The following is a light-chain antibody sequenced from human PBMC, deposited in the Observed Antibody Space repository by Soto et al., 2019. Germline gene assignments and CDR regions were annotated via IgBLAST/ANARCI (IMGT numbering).Light chain of an antibody. CDR3: QQRSHWPLT. Sequence: EIVLTQSPATLSVSPGGRVTLSCRASQSVSSHLAWYQQKPGQAPRLLINDASNRAAGVPARFSGSGSETDFTLTISSLEPEDFAVYYCQQRSHWPLTFGGGTKVDIK. CDR2: DAS. J-gene: IGKJ4*01. V-gene: IGKV3-11*01. CDR1: QSVSSH.